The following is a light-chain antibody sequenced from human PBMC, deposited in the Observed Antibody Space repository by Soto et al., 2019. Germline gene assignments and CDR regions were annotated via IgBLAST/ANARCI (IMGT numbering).Light chain of an antibody. J-gene: IGKJ1*01. Sequence: EIVLTQSPATLSLSPGERATLSCRASQSVSSYLACYQQKPGQAPRLLIYDASNRATGIPARFSGSGSGTDLTLTISSLEPEDFAVYYCQQRSNWPPWTFGQGTKVEIK. CDR3: QQRSNWPPWT. V-gene: IGKV3-11*01. CDR1: QSVSSY. CDR2: DAS.